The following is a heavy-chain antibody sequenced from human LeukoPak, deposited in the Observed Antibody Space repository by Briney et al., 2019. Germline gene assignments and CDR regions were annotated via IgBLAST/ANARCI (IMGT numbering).Heavy chain of an antibody. Sequence: GALRLSFAASGFPFSSYSMNWGRPAPGKGLEWVSSISSSSSYIYYADLVKGRFTISRDNAKNSLYLQMNSLRAEDTAVYYCASQGKELDYWGQGTLVTVSS. CDR3: ASQGKELDY. V-gene: IGHV3-21*01. CDR1: GFPFSSYS. CDR2: ISSSSSYI. D-gene: IGHD3-10*01. J-gene: IGHJ4*02.